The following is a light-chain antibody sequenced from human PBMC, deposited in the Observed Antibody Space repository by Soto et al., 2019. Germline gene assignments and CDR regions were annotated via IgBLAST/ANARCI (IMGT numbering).Light chain of an antibody. V-gene: IGKV3-20*01. CDR3: QQYGNSPWA. CDR1: QSITASY. Sequence: EIVLSQSPGTLSLSPGERATLSCRASQSITASYLAWYQQKPGRTSRLLIHDISRRATGTPDRFSGSGSGTDFTLTISRLEPEDFAVYYCQQYGNSPWAFGQGTKVDIK. J-gene: IGKJ1*01. CDR2: DIS.